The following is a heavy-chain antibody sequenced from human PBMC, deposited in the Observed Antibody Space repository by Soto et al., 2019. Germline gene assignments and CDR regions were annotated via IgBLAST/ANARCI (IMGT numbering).Heavy chain of an antibody. CDR3: ARARATIAAAAIFDC. J-gene: IGHJ4*02. CDR1: GGSISTSNW. Sequence: QVQLQESGPGLVKPSGTLSLTCAVSGGSISTSNWWSWVRQPPGKGLEWIGEVYRTGSTTYNPSPGSRPTISVDKSKNQFPLKLTSVTAADTAVYYCARARATIAAAAIFDCWGQGTLVTVSS. CDR2: VYRTGST. D-gene: IGHD6-13*01. V-gene: IGHV4-4*02.